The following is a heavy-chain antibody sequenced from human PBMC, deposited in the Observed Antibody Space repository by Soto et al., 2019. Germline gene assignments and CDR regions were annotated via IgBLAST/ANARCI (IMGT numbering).Heavy chain of an antibody. Sequence: EASVKVSCKASGYTFTNYGISWVRQAPGQGLEWMGWISAYNGYTNYAQKLQGRVTMTTDTSTSTAYMELRSLRSDDTAVYYCARDLWSSEFGRPSPLFAPWGQGTRVTVSS. CDR1: GYTFTNYG. J-gene: IGHJ5*02. D-gene: IGHD3-3*01. V-gene: IGHV1-18*01. CDR2: ISAYNGYT. CDR3: ARDLWSSEFGRPSPLFAP.